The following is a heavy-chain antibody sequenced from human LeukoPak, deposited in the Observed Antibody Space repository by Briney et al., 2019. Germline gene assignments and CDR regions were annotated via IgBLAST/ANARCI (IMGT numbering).Heavy chain of an antibody. D-gene: IGHD2-21*01. CDR2: ISSSSSTI. CDR3: ARDPEPESVVVIARLYY. Sequence: GGSLRLSCAASGFTFSSYSMNWVRQAPGKGLEWVSYISSSSSTIYYADSVKGRFTISRDNAKNSLYLQMNSLGAEDTAVYYCARDPEPESVVVIARLYYWGQGTLVTVSS. CDR1: GFTFSSYS. J-gene: IGHJ4*02. V-gene: IGHV3-48*01.